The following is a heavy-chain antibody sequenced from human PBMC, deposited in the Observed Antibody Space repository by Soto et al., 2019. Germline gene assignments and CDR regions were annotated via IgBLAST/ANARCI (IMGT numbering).Heavy chain of an antibody. D-gene: IGHD6-19*01. V-gene: IGHV1-18*01. J-gene: IGHJ2*01. CDR2: ISAYNGNT. CDR3: ARVPSSGWYWYFDL. CDR1: GYTFTSYG. Sequence: ASVKVSCKASGYTFTSYGVSWVRQAPGQGLEWMGWISAYNGNTKYSQKFQGRVTITRDTSASTAYMELSSLRSEDTAVYYCARVPSSGWYWYFDLWGRGTLVTVSS.